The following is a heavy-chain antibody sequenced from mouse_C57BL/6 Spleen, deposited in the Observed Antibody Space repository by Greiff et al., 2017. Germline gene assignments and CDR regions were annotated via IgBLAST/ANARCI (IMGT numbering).Heavy chain of an antibody. CDR2: INPSSGYT. CDR3: APDYYGSSSFDY. CDR1: GYTFTSYR. J-gene: IGHJ2*01. V-gene: IGHV1-7*01. Sequence: VQLQQSGAELAKPGASVKLSCKASGYTFTSYRMHWVKQRPGQGLEWIGYINPSSGYTKYNQKFKDKATLTADKSSSTAYMQLSSLTYEDSAVYYCAPDYYGSSSFDYWGQGTTLTVSS. D-gene: IGHD1-1*01.